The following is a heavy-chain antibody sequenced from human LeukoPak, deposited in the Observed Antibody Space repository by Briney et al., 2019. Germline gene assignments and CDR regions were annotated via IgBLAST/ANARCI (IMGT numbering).Heavy chain of an antibody. CDR1: GFTFSSYW. V-gene: IGHV3-7*01. J-gene: IGHJ4*02. CDR2: IKEDGSEK. Sequence: GGSLRLSCAASGFTFSSYWMSWVRQAPGKGLEWVANIKEDGSEKYYVDSVRGRFTISRDNAKNSLYLQMNSLRTEDTAVYYCARGGVRRGYYDYWGQGTLVTVSS. D-gene: IGHD1-14*01. CDR3: ARGGVRRGYYDY.